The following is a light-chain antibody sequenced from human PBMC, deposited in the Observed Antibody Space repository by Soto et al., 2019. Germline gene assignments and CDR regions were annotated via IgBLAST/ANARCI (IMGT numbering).Light chain of an antibody. Sequence: EIAITQSPATLSVSVGDRVTVSCRASHSVSSLLAWYQQKPGQAPRLLIYGASTRATGIPARFTGSGSGTEFTLTISSLQSEDFAVYYCQQYYNSPITFGQGTRLDIK. CDR1: HSVSSL. CDR3: QQYYNSPIT. V-gene: IGKV3-15*01. CDR2: GAS. J-gene: IGKJ5*01.